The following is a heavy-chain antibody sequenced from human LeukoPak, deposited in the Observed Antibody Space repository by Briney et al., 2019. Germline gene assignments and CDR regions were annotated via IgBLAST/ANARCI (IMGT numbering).Heavy chain of an antibody. J-gene: IGHJ5*02. V-gene: IGHV3-33*01. CDR2: IWYEGSNK. Sequence: GLSLSLSCAASGFTSSDYGMHWVRQAPGKGLEWVAVIWYEGSNKYYADSMKGRFTISRDNSMSKLYMQMNSLRGEDTAVYYCAREVLFYTGRVGFDPWGQGTLVTVSS. D-gene: IGHD3-16*01. CDR1: GFTSSDYG. CDR3: AREVLFYTGRVGFDP.